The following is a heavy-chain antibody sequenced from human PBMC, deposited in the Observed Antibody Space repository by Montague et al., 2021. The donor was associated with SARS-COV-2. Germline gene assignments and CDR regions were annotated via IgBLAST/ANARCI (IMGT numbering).Heavy chain of an antibody. Sequence: SETLSLTCTVSGGSVSSSPYYWGWIRQPPGRGLEWVGSISFSGRTYFSPSLKSRLTISVDSSKNQFSLRLSSVTAADTAVYYCASPDYYGSGTYVYNYYMDVWGQGTTVTVSS. J-gene: IGHJ6*03. CDR3: ASPDYYGSGTYVYNYYMDV. D-gene: IGHD3-10*01. CDR2: ISFSGRT. V-gene: IGHV4-39*01. CDR1: GGSVSSSPYY.